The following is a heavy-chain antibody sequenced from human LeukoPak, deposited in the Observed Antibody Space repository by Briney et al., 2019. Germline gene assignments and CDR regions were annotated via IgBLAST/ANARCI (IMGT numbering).Heavy chain of an antibody. J-gene: IGHJ4*02. Sequence: GGSLRLSCAAFGFPLSSYAMSWVRQAPGKGLEWVSATSSSDAGTYHADSVRGRFTISRDNAKNSLYLQMNSLRAEDTAVYYCARGDFVVDYWGQGTLVTVSS. V-gene: IGHV3-23*01. CDR2: TSSSDAGT. CDR3: ARGDFVVDY. CDR1: GFPLSSYA. D-gene: IGHD6-6*01.